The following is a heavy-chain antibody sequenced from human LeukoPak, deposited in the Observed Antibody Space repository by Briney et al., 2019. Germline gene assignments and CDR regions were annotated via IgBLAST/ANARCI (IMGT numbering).Heavy chain of an antibody. CDR1: GGTFSSYV. D-gene: IGHD6-13*01. CDR2: IIPILGTA. Sequence: SVKVSCKASGGTFSSYVISWVRQAPGQGLEWMGGIIPILGTANYAKKFQGRVTITADKSTSTAYMELSSLRSEDTAVYYCAREESSLDAFDIWGQGTMVTVSS. V-gene: IGHV1-69*10. J-gene: IGHJ3*02. CDR3: AREESSLDAFDI.